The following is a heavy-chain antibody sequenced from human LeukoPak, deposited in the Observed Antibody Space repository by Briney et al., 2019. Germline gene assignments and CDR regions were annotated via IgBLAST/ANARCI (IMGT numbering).Heavy chain of an antibody. V-gene: IGHV3-30-3*01. Sequence: PGRSLRLSCAASGFTFSSYAMHWVRQAPGKGLEWVAVISYDGSNKYYADSVKGRFTISRDNSKNTLYLQMNSLRAEDTAVYYCARLYNTFDYWGQGTLVTVSS. CDR2: ISYDGSNK. CDR3: ARLYNTFDY. D-gene: IGHD1-1*01. J-gene: IGHJ4*02. CDR1: GFTFSSYA.